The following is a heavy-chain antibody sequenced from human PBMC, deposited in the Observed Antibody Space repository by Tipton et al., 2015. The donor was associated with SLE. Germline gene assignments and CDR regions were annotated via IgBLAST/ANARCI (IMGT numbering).Heavy chain of an antibody. CDR3: ARGYDFWSGYIPTFDY. D-gene: IGHD3-3*01. Sequence: SLRLSCAASGFTFSSYSMNWVRQAPGKGLEWVLSISSSSSYIHYADSVKGRFTISRVNSKNTLYLQMNSLRAEDTAVYYCARGYDFWSGYIPTFDYWGQGTLVTVSS. J-gene: IGHJ4*02. CDR1: GFTFSSYS. CDR2: ISSSSSYI. V-gene: IGHV3-21*01.